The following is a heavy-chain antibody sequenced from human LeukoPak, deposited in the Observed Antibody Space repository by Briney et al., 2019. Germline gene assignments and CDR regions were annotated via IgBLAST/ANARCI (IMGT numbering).Heavy chain of an antibody. CDR3: ARDGNDGFAY. CDR2: ISGSTGGT. D-gene: IGHD1-14*01. CDR1: GFTFSNYA. V-gene: IGHV3-23*01. Sequence: GGSLRLSCAASGFTFSNYAMNWVRQAPGKGLEWVSLISGSTGGTYYADSVKGRSSISRDNSKNAVYLQMNRLRAEDTAVYYCARDGNDGFAYWGQGTGVTVSS. J-gene: IGHJ4*02.